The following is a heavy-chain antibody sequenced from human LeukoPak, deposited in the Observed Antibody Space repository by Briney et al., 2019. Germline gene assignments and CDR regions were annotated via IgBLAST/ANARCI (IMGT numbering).Heavy chain of an antibody. Sequence: GGSLRLSCAASGFTFSSYAMHWVRQAPGKGLEWVAVMSSDGNKNYYADSVKGRFTISRDNSKDTLYLEMHSLIREDTAVYYCARDLRGDYDFWSGRFPIDWGRGTLVTVPS. V-gene: IGHV3-30*04. CDR2: MSSDGNKN. CDR1: GFTFSSYA. CDR3: ARDLRGDYDFWSGRFPID. J-gene: IGHJ4*02. D-gene: IGHD3-3*01.